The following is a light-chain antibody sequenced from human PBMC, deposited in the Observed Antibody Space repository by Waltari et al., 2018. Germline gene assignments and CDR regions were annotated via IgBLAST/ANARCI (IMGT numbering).Light chain of an antibody. CDR1: QTVLYCANNKNY. CDR3: QQHYTTPWT. Sequence: DIVMTQSPDSLAVSLGERATINCKSSQTVLYCANNKNYLTWYHHKPGQPPKLLISWASIRESGVPDRVTGSGSGTDFTLTISSLQAEDVAVYYCQQHYTTPWTFGQGTKVEIK. J-gene: IGKJ1*01. V-gene: IGKV4-1*01. CDR2: WAS.